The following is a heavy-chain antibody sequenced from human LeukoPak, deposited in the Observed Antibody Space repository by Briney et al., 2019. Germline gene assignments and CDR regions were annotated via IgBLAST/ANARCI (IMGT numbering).Heavy chain of an antibody. Sequence: SVKVSCKASGYTFTSYGISWVRQAPGQGLEWMGGIIPIFGTANYAQKFQGRVAITADESTSTAYMELSSLRSEDTAVYYCAIGTTGTFGYYYYYYGMDVWGQGTTVTVSS. CDR3: AIGTTGTFGYYYYYYGMDV. D-gene: IGHD1-1*01. CDR1: GYTFTSYG. CDR2: IIPIFGTA. J-gene: IGHJ6*02. V-gene: IGHV1-69*13.